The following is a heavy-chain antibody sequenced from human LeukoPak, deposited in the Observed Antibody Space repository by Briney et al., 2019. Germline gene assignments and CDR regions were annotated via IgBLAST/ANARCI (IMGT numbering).Heavy chain of an antibody. Sequence: PGGSLRLSCAASGFTFDDYAMHWVRQAPGKGLEWDSGISWNSGSIGYADSVKGRFTIFRDHSNNTLYLKMNSLRAEDTAVYCCAPPRLVGYYDRSSAPFDYWGHGTLVTVSS. CDR2: ISWNSGSI. CDR3: APPRLVGYYDRSSAPFDY. J-gene: IGHJ4*01. CDR1: GFTFDDYA. D-gene: IGHD3-22*01. V-gene: IGHV3-9*01.